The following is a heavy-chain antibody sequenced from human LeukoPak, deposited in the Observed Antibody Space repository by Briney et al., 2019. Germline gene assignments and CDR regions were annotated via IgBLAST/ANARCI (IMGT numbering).Heavy chain of an antibody. J-gene: IGHJ4*02. D-gene: IGHD4-11*01. CDR1: GGSFSSYY. Sequence: PSETLSLTCAVYGGSFSSYYWSWIRQPPGKGLEWIGEINHSGSTNYNPSLKSRVTISVDTSKNQFSLKLSSVTAADTAVYYCARVWEHYSTVTTDRGIDYWGQGTLVTVSS. V-gene: IGHV4-34*01. CDR2: INHSGST. CDR3: ARVWEHYSTVTTDRGIDY.